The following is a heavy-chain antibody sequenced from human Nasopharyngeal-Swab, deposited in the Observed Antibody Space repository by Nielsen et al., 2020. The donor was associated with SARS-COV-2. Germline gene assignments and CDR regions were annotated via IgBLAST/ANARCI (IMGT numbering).Heavy chain of an antibody. CDR3: ARIKDSGYDSYGMDV. D-gene: IGHD1-26*01. V-gene: IGHV2-70*01. J-gene: IGHJ6*02. CDR2: IYWDDDK. Sequence: WIRQPPGKALEWLALIYWDDDKYYSTSLKTRLTISKDTSKNQVVLTMTNMDPVDTATYYCARIKDSGYDSYGMDVWGQGTTVTVSS.